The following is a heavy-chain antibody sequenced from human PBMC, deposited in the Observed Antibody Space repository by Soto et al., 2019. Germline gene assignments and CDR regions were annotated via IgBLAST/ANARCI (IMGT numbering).Heavy chain of an antibody. Sequence: QVQLVQSGAEVKKPGASVKVSCKASGYTFTNYGISWVRQAPGQGLEWMGWISAYNGNTNYERKLKGRVTMTTDTSTSTAYMELRSLRSDDTAVYYCARDNFCSTTSCYGRVYYYMDVWGKGTTVTVSS. D-gene: IGHD2-2*01. CDR3: ARDNFCSTTSCYGRVYYYMDV. CDR1: GYTFTNYG. J-gene: IGHJ6*03. CDR2: ISAYNGNT. V-gene: IGHV1-18*01.